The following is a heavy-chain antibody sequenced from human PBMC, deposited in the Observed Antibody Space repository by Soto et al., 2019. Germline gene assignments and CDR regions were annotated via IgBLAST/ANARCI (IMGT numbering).Heavy chain of an antibody. CDR2: ISVYNGNT. CDR1: GYAFTSYG. CDR3: ERAPKGKGTVVTRYAFDF. V-gene: IGHV1-18*04. D-gene: IGHD4-17*01. Sequence: QVQLVQSGAEVKKPGASVKVSCKASGYAFTSYGISWVRQAPGQGLEWMGWISVYNGNTNYAQKLQGRVTMTTDTSTTTAYMELRGLRSDDTAVYYGERAPKGKGTVVTRYAFDFWGQGTMVTVSS. J-gene: IGHJ3*01.